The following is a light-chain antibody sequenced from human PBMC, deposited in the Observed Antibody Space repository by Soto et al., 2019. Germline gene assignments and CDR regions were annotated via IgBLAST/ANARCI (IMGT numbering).Light chain of an antibody. CDR1: QSLLHSDGKNY. CDR2: LGS. CDR3: MQALQTPPWT. J-gene: IGKJ1*01. Sequence: TVLTQSPLSLPVTPGGPASISCRSSQSLLHSDGKNYLDWYVQRPGQSPQLLIYLGSTRASGVPDRFSGSGSGTDFTLKISKVEAEDVGVYYCMQALQTPPWTFGQGTKVDIK. V-gene: IGKV2-28*01.